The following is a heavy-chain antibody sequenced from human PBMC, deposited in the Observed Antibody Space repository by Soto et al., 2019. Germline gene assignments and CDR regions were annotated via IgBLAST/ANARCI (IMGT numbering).Heavy chain of an antibody. V-gene: IGHV1-46*01. CDR3: ARSCIAAAGTYYYGMDV. CDR2: IIPSGGST. J-gene: IGHJ6*02. Sequence: ASVKVSCKASGGTFSSYAISWVRQAPGQGLEWMGMIIPSGGSTSYAQKFQGRVTMTTDASTSTVYMELSSLRSEDTAVYYCARSCIAAAGTYYYGMDVWGQGTTVTVSS. D-gene: IGHD6-13*01. CDR1: GGTFSSYA.